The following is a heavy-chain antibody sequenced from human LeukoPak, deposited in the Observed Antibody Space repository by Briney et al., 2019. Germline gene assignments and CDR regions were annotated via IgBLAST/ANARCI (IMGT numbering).Heavy chain of an antibody. CDR2: IYYSGST. D-gene: IGHD1-1*01. J-gene: IGHJ4*02. Sequence: SETLSLTCTVSGGSISSSSCYWGWIRQPPGKGLEWIGSIYYSGSTYYNPSLKSRVTISVDTSKNQFSLKLSSVTAADTAVYYWGGGGGVQSDYWGQGTLVTVSS. V-gene: IGHV4-39*07. CDR1: GGSISSSSCY. CDR3: GGGGGVQSDY.